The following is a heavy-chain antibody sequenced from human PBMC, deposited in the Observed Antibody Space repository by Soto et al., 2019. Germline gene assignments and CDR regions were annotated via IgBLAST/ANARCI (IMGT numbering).Heavy chain of an antibody. Sequence: VQLVESGGGVVQPGRSLRLSCAASGFTFSSYGMHWVRQAPGKGLEWVAVISYDGSNKYYADSVKGRFTISRDNSKNTLYLQMNSLRAEDTAVYYCAKEFGIAARPYYYYGMDVWGQGTTVTVSS. CDR3: AKEFGIAARPYYYYGMDV. V-gene: IGHV3-30*18. J-gene: IGHJ6*02. D-gene: IGHD6-6*01. CDR1: GFTFSSYG. CDR2: ISYDGSNK.